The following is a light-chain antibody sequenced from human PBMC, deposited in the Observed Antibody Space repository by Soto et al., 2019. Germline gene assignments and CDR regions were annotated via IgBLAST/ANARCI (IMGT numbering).Light chain of an antibody. CDR3: QQYGSSGT. V-gene: IGKV1-NL1*01. Sequence: DIQMTQSPSTLSASVRDRVTITCRASQGISSSLAWYQQKPGKAPKLLIYAASSLQSGVPDRFSGSGSGTDFTLTISRLEPEDFAVYYCQQYGSSGTFGQGTKVDI. CDR2: AAS. J-gene: IGKJ1*01. CDR1: QGISSS.